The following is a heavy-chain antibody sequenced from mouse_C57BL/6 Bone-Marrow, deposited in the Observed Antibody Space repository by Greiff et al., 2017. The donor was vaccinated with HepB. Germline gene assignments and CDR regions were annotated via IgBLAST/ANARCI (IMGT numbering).Heavy chain of an antibody. CDR1: GFTFSDYG. CDR3: ARRLLRYWYFDV. Sequence: VQLKESGGGLVKPGGSLKLSCAASGFTFSDYGMHWVRQAPEKGLEWVAYISSGSSTIYYADTVKGRFTISRDNAKNTLFLQMTSLRSEDTAMYYCARRLLRYWYFDVWGTGTTVTVSS. V-gene: IGHV5-17*01. J-gene: IGHJ1*03. CDR2: ISSGSSTI. D-gene: IGHD1-1*01.